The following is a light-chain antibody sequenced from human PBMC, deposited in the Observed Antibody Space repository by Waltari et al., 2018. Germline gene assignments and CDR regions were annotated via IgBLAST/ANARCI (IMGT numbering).Light chain of an antibody. CDR3: QHYLRLPAT. Sequence: EIVLTQSPGTLSLSPGERATLACRASQSVGRSLAWYQQKPGQAPRLLIYDTSHRATGIPDRFSGSGSGTDFSLTISRLEPEDFAVYYCQHYLRLPATFGQGTKVEI. CDR1: QSVGRS. CDR2: DTS. V-gene: IGKV3-20*01. J-gene: IGKJ1*01.